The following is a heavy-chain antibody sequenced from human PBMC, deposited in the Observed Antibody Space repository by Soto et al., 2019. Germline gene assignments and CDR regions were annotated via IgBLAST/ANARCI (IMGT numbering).Heavy chain of an antibody. CDR1: GVRFSGHG. CDR2: IWYDGSRE. V-gene: IGHV3-33*01. D-gene: IGHD2-2*01. Sequence: QVQLVESGGGVVQPGGSLRLSCVASGVRFSGHGFHWVRQAPGKGLEWMAVIWYDGSREYYEDSVKGRFSISRDDSKNTVNLPMKSLRVDDPAVYYCARDEDGTSRYGSLLWRQGTLVTVSS. CDR3: ARDEDGTSRYGSLL. J-gene: IGHJ4*02.